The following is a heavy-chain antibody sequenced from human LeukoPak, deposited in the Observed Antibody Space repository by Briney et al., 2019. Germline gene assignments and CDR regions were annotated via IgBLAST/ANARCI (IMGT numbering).Heavy chain of an antibody. J-gene: IGHJ4*02. CDR3: ASSQSSGWYPFDY. CDR1: GGSISSSSYC. V-gene: IGHV4-39*01. Sequence: SETLSLTCTVSGGSISSSSYCWGWIRQPPGTGLEWIGSIYYSGSTYYNPSLKSRVTISVDTSKNQFSLKLSSVTAADTAVHYCASSQSSGWYPFDYWGQGTLVTVSS. D-gene: IGHD6-19*01. CDR2: IYYSGST.